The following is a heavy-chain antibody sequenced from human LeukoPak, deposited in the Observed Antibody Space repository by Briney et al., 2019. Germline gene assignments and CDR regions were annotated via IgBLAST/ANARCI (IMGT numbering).Heavy chain of an antibody. D-gene: IGHD6-13*01. CDR1: GGSFSGYY. V-gene: IGHV4-34*01. Sequence: SETLSLTCAVYGGSFSGYYWSWIRQPPGKGLEWIGEINHSGSTNYNPSLKSRVTISVDTSKNQFSLKLSSVTAADTAVYYCARGYSSSWYLYYYYYYMDVWGKGTTVTVSS. J-gene: IGHJ6*03. CDR3: ARGYSSSWYLYYYYYYMDV. CDR2: INHSGST.